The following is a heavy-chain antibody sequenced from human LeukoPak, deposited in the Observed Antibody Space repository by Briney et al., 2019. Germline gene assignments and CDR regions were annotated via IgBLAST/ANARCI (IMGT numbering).Heavy chain of an antibody. CDR3: ARNHDYGDYGWFDP. D-gene: IGHD4-17*01. CDR1: GFTFSSYG. V-gene: IGHV3-33*01. Sequence: GGSLRLSCAASGFTFSSYGVHWVRQAPGKGLEWVAVIWYDGSNKYYADSVKGRFTISRDNSKNTLYLQMNSLRAEDTAVYYCARNHDYGDYGWFDPWGQGTLVTVSS. J-gene: IGHJ5*02. CDR2: IWYDGSNK.